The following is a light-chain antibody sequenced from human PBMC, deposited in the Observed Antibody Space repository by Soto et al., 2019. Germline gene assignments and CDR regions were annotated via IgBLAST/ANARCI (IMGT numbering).Light chain of an antibody. J-gene: IGLJ1*01. CDR1: SSDVGGYNY. CDR2: DVS. CDR3: SSYTSSSTLYV. V-gene: IGLV2-14*01. Sequence: QSALTQPASVSGSAGRSITISCTGASSDVGGYNYVSWYQQHPGKAPKLIIYDVSNRPSGVSNRFSGSKSGNTASLTISGLQAEDEDDYYCSSYTSSSTLYVFGTGTKVTV.